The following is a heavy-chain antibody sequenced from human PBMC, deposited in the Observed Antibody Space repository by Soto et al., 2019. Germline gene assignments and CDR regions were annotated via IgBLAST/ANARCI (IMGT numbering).Heavy chain of an antibody. CDR1: RGSSGTNNG. Sequence: SETLSLSWGVARGSSGTNNGWSWVRQHPGKGLEWIGEIYQSGSTNYNPSLKSRVTISVDKSKIQFSLKLTSVTAADTAMYYCARGIVATATYFAYWGQGTPVTVSS. CDR3: ARGIVATATYFAY. J-gene: IGHJ4*02. CDR2: IYQSGST. D-gene: IGHD6-13*01. V-gene: IGHV4-4*02.